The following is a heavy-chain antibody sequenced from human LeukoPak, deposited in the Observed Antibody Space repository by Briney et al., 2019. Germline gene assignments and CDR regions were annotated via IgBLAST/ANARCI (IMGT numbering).Heavy chain of an antibody. CDR2: ISGSGGST. CDR3: ARDRCDILTGYSSCFDY. D-gene: IGHD3-9*01. V-gene: IGHV3-23*01. Sequence: GGSLRLSCAASGFTFSSYGMSWVRQAPGKGLEWVSAISGSGGSTYYAGSVKGRFTISRDNAKNSLYLQMNSLRAEDTAVYYCARDRCDILTGYSSCFDYWGQGTLVTVSS. CDR1: GFTFSSYG. J-gene: IGHJ4*02.